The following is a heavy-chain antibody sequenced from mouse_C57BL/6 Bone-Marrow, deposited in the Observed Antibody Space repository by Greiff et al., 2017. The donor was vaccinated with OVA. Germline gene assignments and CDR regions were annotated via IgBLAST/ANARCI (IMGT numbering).Heavy chain of an antibody. CDR1: GFTFSSYT. V-gene: IGHV5-9*01. CDR2: ISGGGGNT. D-gene: IGHD1-1*01. J-gene: IGHJ3*01. Sequence: EVQVVESGGGLVKPGGSLKLSCAASGFTFSSYTMSWVRQTPEKRLEWVATISGGGGNTYYPDSVKGRFTISRDNAKNTLYLQMSSLRSEDTALYYCARPPYYGSSWFAYWGQGTLVTVSA. CDR3: ARPPYYGSSWFAY.